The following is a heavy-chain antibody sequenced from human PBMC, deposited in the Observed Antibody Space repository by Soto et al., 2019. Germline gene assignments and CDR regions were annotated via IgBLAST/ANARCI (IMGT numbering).Heavy chain of an antibody. D-gene: IGHD6-19*01. Sequence: EVQLLESGGGLVQPGGSLKLSCAASAFTFSSYAMSWVRQAPGQGLEWVSAISGSGHRTYYADSVTGRFTISRDNSKNMRDLQIITLRDEDTAVYYCAKDRGEVAGGPYYFDYWGQGNLVTVSS. CDR1: AFTFSSYA. CDR2: ISGSGHRT. CDR3: AKDRGEVAGGPYYFDY. J-gene: IGHJ4*02. V-gene: IGHV3-23*01.